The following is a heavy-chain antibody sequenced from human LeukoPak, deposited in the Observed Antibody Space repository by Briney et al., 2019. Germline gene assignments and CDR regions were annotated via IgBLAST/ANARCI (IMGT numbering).Heavy chain of an antibody. D-gene: IGHD2-15*01. V-gene: IGHV3-30*18. Sequence: PGGSLRLSCAASGFTFSSYGMHWVRQAPGKGLEWVAVISYDGSNKYYADSVKGRFTISRDNSKNTLYLQMNSLRAEDTAVYYCAKESAGYCSGGSCLALDYWGQGTLVTVSS. CDR3: AKESAGYCSGGSCLALDY. CDR2: ISYDGSNK. J-gene: IGHJ4*02. CDR1: GFTFSSYG.